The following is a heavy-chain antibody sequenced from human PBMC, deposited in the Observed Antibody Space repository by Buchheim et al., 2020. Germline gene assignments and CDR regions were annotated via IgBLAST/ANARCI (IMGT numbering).Heavy chain of an antibody. CDR2: ISSSGSTI. V-gene: IGHV3-48*03. Sequence: EVQLVESGGGLVQPGGSLRLSCAASGFTFSSYEMNWVRQAPGKGLEWVSYISSSGSTIYYADSVKGRFTISRDNAKNSLYLQMNGLRAEDTAVYYCARTGTIFGEWGTPEYFQHWGQGTL. D-gene: IGHD3-3*01. CDR1: GFTFSSYE. CDR3: ARTGTIFGEWGTPEYFQH. J-gene: IGHJ1*01.